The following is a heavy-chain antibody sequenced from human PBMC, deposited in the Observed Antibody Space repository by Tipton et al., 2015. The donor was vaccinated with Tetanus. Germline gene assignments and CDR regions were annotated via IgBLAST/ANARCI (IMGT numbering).Heavy chain of an antibody. CDR1: RASMNSYY. J-gene: IGHJ4*02. Sequence: TLSLTCTVSRASMNSYYWSWIRQPPGKGLEWIGYIYYSGSTNYNPSLRSRVTISVDTSKNQFFLKLSPVTAADTAVYYCARIRQVGKPGPFFDYWGQGTLVTVSS. V-gene: IGHV4-59*01. CDR2: IYYSGST. CDR3: ARIRQVGKPGPFFDY. D-gene: IGHD7-27*01.